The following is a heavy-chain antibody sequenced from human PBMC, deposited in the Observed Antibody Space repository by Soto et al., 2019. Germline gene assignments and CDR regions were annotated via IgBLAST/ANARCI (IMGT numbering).Heavy chain of an antibody. D-gene: IGHD3-3*02. CDR2: IYYSGST. V-gene: IGHV4-59*01. CDR3: ARTHFWSGDYYYYYYMDV. Sequence: SETLSLTCTVSGGSISSYYWSWIRQPPGKGLEWIGYIYYSGSTNYNPSLKSRVTISVDTSKNQFSLKLSSVIAADTAVYYCARTHFWSGDYYYYYYMDVWGKGTTVTVSS. J-gene: IGHJ6*03. CDR1: GGSISSYY.